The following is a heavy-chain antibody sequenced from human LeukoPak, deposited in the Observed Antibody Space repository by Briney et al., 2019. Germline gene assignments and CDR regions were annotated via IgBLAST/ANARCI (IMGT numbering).Heavy chain of an antibody. CDR2: MSPASGNT. Sequence: GASVKVSCKASGYTFTSYDLNWVRRATGQGLEWMGWMSPASGNTGYAQEFQGRVTMTRDTSVSTAYMELNGLRSEDTAVYYCARGPPNWGFDSWGQGTLVTVSS. D-gene: IGHD7-27*01. CDR3: ARGPPNWGFDS. J-gene: IGHJ4*02. CDR1: GYTFTSYD. V-gene: IGHV1-8*01.